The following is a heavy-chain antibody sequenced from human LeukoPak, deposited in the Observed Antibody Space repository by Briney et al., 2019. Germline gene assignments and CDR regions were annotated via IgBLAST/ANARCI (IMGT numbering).Heavy chain of an antibody. J-gene: IGHJ4*02. CDR3: AKDLLFGEILHDY. CDR2: ISGSGGST. CDR1: GFTFSSYA. Sequence: GGSLRLSCAASGFTFSSYAMSWVRQAPGKGLEWVSTISGSGGSTYYADSVKGRFTISRDNSKNTLYLQMNSLRAEDTAVYYCAKDLLFGEILHDYWGQGTLVTVSS. V-gene: IGHV3-23*01. D-gene: IGHD3-10*01.